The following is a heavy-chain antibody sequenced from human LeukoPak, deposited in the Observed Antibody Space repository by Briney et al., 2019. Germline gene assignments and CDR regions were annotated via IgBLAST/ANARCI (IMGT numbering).Heavy chain of an antibody. CDR3: AKADCSSTSCYTVDY. Sequence: GESLTLSCAASGFTFDDYAMQWGRQAPGPGLEWDRGMSWNRGSIGYADSLKGRFSISRDNANISLYLQMNGLRGDDTALYYCAKADCSSTSCYTVDYWGQGTLVTVSS. J-gene: IGHJ4*02. V-gene: IGHV3-9*01. CDR2: MSWNRGSI. D-gene: IGHD2-2*02. CDR1: GFTFDDYA.